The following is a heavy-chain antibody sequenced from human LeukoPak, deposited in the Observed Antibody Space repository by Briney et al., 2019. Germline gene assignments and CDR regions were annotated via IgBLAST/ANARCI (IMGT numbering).Heavy chain of an antibody. V-gene: IGHV1-8*03. Sequence: GASVKVSCKASGYTFTSYDINWVRQATGQGLEWMGWMNPNSGNTGYAQKFQGRVTITRNTSISTAYMELSSLRSEDTAVYYCASNSGSYSWFDPWGQGTLVTVSS. D-gene: IGHD1-26*01. CDR1: GYTFTSYD. CDR2: MNPNSGNT. CDR3: ASNSGSYSWFDP. J-gene: IGHJ5*02.